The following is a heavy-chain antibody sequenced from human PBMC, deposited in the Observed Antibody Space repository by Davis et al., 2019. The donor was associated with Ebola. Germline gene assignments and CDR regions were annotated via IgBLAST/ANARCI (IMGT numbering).Heavy chain of an antibody. CDR2: IGTNSDT. CDR3: TTTTVTTDY. D-gene: IGHD4-17*01. V-gene: IGHV3-23*01. J-gene: IGHJ4*02. Sequence: GGSLRLSCVGSGFTFSTYAMIWVRQTPGKGLEWVSAIGTNSDTYYAESVKGRFTISRDNSKNTLYLQMNSLKTEDTAVYYCTTTTVTTDYWGQGTLVTVSS. CDR1: GFTFSTYA.